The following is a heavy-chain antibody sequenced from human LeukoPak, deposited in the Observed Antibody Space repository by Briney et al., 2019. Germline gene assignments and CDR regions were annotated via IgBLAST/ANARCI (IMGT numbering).Heavy chain of an antibody. CDR3: ARVNINNWHSCDY. D-gene: IGHD1-1*01. CDR2: IYHSGRP. V-gene: IGHV4-4*02. CDR1: GGSISSNKW. Sequence: SGTLSPTCAVSGGSISSNKWGGWGRQPPGKGLEWIGEIYHSGRPNYNPSLKSRVTISVDKSRNHFSLNLSSVTAADTAVYYCARVNINNWHSCDYWGQGTLVTVSS. J-gene: IGHJ4*02.